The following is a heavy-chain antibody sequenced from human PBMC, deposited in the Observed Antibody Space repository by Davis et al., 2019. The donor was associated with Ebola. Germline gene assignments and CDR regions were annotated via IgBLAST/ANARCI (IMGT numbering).Heavy chain of an antibody. CDR3: AKDEVGWYRDY. CDR1: GFTFSSYS. CDR2: ISSSSSTI. Sequence: GESLKISCAASGFTFSSYSMNWVRQAPGKGLEWVSYISSSSSTIYYADSVKGRFTISRDNSKNTLYLQMNSLRAEDTAVYYCAKDEVGWYRDYWGQGTLVTVSS. J-gene: IGHJ4*02. D-gene: IGHD6-19*01. V-gene: IGHV3-48*01.